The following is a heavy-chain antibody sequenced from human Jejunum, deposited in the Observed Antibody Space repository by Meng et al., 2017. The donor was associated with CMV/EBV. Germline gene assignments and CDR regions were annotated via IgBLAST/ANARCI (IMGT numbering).Heavy chain of an antibody. CDR2: IYSGGTT. J-gene: IGHJ4*02. CDR1: GFTVNSYY. D-gene: IGHD5-12*01. V-gene: IGHV3-53*01. Sequence: GQVVESGGDLTQPGGSLSLSCAASGFTVNSYYMSWVRQAPGKGLEWVSIIYSGGTTYYADSVKGQFTISRDISKNTLYLQMTSLRADDTAVYYCARARGYTTSGSFDCWGQGTLVTVSS. CDR3: ARARGYTTSGSFDC.